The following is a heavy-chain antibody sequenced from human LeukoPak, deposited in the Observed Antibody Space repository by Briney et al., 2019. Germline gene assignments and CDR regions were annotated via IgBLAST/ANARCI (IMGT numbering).Heavy chain of an antibody. CDR1: GYTFTSYD. D-gene: IGHD3-22*01. J-gene: IGHJ4*02. V-gene: IGHV1-8*01. Sequence: ASVKVSCKAAGYTFTSYDINRVRQATGQGLEGRGWMNPNSGNTGYAQKFQGRGTMTRNTSISTAYMELSSLRSEDTAVYYCARKGYSYDSSGLDYWGQGTLVTVSS. CDR2: MNPNSGNT. CDR3: ARKGYSYDSSGLDY.